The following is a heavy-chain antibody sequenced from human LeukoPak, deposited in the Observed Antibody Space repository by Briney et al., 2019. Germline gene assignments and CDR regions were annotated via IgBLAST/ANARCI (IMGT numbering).Heavy chain of an antibody. J-gene: IGHJ4*02. CDR3: ARESYYGSGKPFDY. CDR2: ISYDGSNK. D-gene: IGHD3-10*01. CDR1: GFTFSSYG. Sequence: GGSLRLSCAASGFTFSSYGMHWVRQAPGKGLEWVAVISYDGSNKYYADSVKGRFTISRDNSKNTLYLQMNSLRAEDTAVYYCARESYYGSGKPFDYWGQGTLVTVSS. V-gene: IGHV3-30*03.